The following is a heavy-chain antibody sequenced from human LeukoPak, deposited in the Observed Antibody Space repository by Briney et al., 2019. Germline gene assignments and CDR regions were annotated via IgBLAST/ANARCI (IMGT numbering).Heavy chain of an antibody. CDR1: GGTFSSYA. J-gene: IGHJ5*02. CDR2: IIPILGIA. CDR3: ASSYCSSTSCYMEYNWFDP. V-gene: IGHV1-69*04. Sequence: SVKVSCKASGGTFSSYAISWVRQAPGQGLEWMGRIIPILGIANYAQKFQGRVTITTDESTSTAYMELSSLRSEDTAVYYCASSYCSSTSCYMEYNWFDPWGQGTLVTVSS. D-gene: IGHD2-2*02.